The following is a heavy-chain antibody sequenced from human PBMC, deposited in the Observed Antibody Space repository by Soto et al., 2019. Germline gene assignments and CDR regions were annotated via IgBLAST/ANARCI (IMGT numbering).Heavy chain of an antibody. CDR2: IYYSGST. J-gene: IGHJ5*02. Sequence: SETLSLTCTVSGGSISSGDYYWSWIRQPPGKGLEWIGCIYYSGSTYYNPSLKSRVTISIDTSKNQFSLKLSSVTAADTAVYYCARLGLQLAFDPWGQGTLVTVSS. CDR1: GGSISSGDYY. V-gene: IGHV4-39*01. CDR3: ARLGLQLAFDP. D-gene: IGHD4-4*01.